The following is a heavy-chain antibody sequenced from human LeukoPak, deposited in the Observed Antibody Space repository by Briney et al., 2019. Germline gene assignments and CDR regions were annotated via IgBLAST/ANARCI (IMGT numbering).Heavy chain of an antibody. CDR1: GFSFSTYA. Sequence: GGSLRLSCAASGFSFSTYAMHWVRQAPGKGLEWVALISYDGSNKYYADSVKGRFTISRDNSKNTLYLQMNSLRAEDTAVYYCATGYNYGSHFDYWGQGTLVTVSS. D-gene: IGHD1-1*01. V-gene: IGHV3-30-3*01. CDR2: ISYDGSNK. J-gene: IGHJ4*02. CDR3: ATGYNYGSHFDY.